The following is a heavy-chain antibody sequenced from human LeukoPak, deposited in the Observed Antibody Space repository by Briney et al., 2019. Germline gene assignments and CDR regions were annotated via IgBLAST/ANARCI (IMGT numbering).Heavy chain of an antibody. CDR3: ATQQLGVVY. J-gene: IGHJ4*02. Sequence: SETLSLTCIVSGGSISSYYWNWIRQPPGKGLEWIGYIYYSGSTNYNPFLKSRVTISVDTSKNQFSLKLSSVTAADTAVYYCATQQLGVVYWGQGTLVTVSS. CDR1: GGSISSYY. D-gene: IGHD6-13*01. CDR2: IYYSGST. V-gene: IGHV4-59*01.